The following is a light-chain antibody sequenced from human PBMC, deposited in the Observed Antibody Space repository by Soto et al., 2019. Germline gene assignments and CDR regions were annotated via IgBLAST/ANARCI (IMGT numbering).Light chain of an antibody. Sequence: DIILTQSPAIVSVSPGERATLSYRASRSVSTNLAWYQHKHGQAPRLLIYGASTRVTDIPPRFSGSGSGTQFTLTINYLKSEDFGVYYCQQYDKTVPPVTFGGGTKVEI. CDR3: QQYDKTVPPVT. J-gene: IGKJ4*01. CDR1: RSVSTN. CDR2: GAS. V-gene: IGKV3-15*01.